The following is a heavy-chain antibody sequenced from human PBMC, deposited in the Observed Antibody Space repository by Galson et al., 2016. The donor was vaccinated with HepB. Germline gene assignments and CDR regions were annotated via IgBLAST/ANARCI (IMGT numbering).Heavy chain of an antibody. CDR1: GDSVSSKSAA. CDR2: TYFRSKWYN. V-gene: IGHV6-1*01. Sequence: CAISGDSVSSKSAAWNWIRQSPSRGLEWLGRTYFRSKWYNDYALSVKSRIIISPDTSNNQLSLQLNSVTPEDTAVYYCVRGLYGSANYYYHGLDVWGQGTTVILSS. J-gene: IGHJ6*02. D-gene: IGHD3-10*01. CDR3: VRGLYGSANYYYHGLDV.